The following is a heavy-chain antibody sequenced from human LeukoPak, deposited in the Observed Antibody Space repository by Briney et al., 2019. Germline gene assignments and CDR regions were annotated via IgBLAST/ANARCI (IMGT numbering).Heavy chain of an antibody. CDR2: INPNSGGT. D-gene: IGHD5-18*01. CDR3: ARGPGGQLWFYHDY. Sequence: ASVKVSCKASGYTFTGYYMHWVRQAPGQGLEWMGWINPNSGGTNYAQKFQGRVTMTRDTSISTAHMELSRLRSDDTAVYYCARGPGGQLWFYHDYWGQGTLVTVSS. V-gene: IGHV1-2*02. J-gene: IGHJ4*02. CDR1: GYTFTGYY.